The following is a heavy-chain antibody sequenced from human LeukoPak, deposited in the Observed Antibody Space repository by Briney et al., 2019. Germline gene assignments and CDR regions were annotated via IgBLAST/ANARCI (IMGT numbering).Heavy chain of an antibody. CDR1: GFTFSSYW. V-gene: IGHV3-7*01. CDR2: RKQDGSEK. D-gene: IGHD4-17*01. Sequence: PGGSLRLSCAASGFTFSSYWMSWVRQAPGKGLEWVANRKQDGSEKYYVDSVKGRFTISRHNAKNSLYLQMNSLRAEDTAVYYCARDPFDYGDSSHYFDYWGQGTLVTVSS. J-gene: IGHJ4*02. CDR3: ARDPFDYGDSSHYFDY.